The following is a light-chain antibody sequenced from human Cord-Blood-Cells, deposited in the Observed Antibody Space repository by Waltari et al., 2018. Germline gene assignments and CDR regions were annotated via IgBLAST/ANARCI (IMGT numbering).Light chain of an antibody. Sequence: QSALTQPASVSGSPGQSIPISCTGTSSVVGGYNYASWYQQHPGQAPKLMIYDVSKRPSGVSNRFSGSKSGNTASLTISGLQAEDEADYYCSSYTSSSTWVFGGGTKLTVL. CDR3: SSYTSSSTWV. CDR1: SSVVGGYNY. J-gene: IGLJ3*02. CDR2: DVS. V-gene: IGLV2-14*01.